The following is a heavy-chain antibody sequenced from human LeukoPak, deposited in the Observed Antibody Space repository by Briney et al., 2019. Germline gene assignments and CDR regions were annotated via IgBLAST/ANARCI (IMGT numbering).Heavy chain of an antibody. CDR1: GGSFSGFY. CDR2: INHSGST. V-gene: IGHV4-34*01. CDR3: ARAHFYDTSGYSNYGMDV. D-gene: IGHD3-22*01. J-gene: IGHJ6*02. Sequence: SSETLSLTCAVYGGSFSGFYWSWIRQPPGKGLEWIGEINHSGSTNYSPSLKSRVTISVDTSKNQFSLQLSSVTAADTAVYYCARAHFYDTSGYSNYGMDVWGQGTTVTVSS.